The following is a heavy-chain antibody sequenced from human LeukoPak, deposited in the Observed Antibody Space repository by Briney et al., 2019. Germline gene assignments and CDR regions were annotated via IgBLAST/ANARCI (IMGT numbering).Heavy chain of an antibody. Sequence: SGTLSLTCAVSGGSISSSNWWSWVRQPPGKGLEWIGEIYHSGSTNYNPSLKSRVTISVDKSKNQFSLKLSSVTAADTAVYYCARVVPPPPGIAAAGPYDYWGQGTLVTGSS. J-gene: IGHJ4*02. V-gene: IGHV4-4*02. D-gene: IGHD6-13*01. CDR2: IYHSGST. CDR1: GGSISSSNW. CDR3: ARVVPPPPGIAAAGPYDY.